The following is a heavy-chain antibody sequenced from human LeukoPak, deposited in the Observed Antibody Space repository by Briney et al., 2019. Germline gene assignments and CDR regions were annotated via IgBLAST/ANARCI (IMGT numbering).Heavy chain of an antibody. Sequence: PGGSLRLSCAASGFTFSDYFVGWIRQAPGTGLEWVSYISSTSTTIYYADSVKGRFTISRDNAKNSEFLQMNSLRADDTAVYYCAAGYTSGLSAYWGQGTLVTVSS. CDR2: ISSTSTTI. CDR1: GFTFSDYF. J-gene: IGHJ4*02. CDR3: AAGYTSGLSAY. D-gene: IGHD6-19*01. V-gene: IGHV3-11*01.